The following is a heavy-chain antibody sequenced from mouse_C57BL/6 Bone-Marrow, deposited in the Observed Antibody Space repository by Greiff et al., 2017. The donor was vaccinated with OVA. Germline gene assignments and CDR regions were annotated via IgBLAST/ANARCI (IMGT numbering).Heavy chain of an antibody. V-gene: IGHV14-1*01. CDR3: TKDSSGYYFDY. CDR2: IDPEDGDT. J-gene: IGHJ2*01. CDR1: GFNIKDYY. D-gene: IGHD3-2*02. Sequence: VQLQQSGAELVRPGASVKLSCTASGFNIKDYYMHWVKQRPEQGLEWIGRIDPEDGDTEYAPKFQGKATMTADTSSNTAYLQLSSLTSADTAVYYCTKDSSGYYFDYWGQGTTLTVAS.